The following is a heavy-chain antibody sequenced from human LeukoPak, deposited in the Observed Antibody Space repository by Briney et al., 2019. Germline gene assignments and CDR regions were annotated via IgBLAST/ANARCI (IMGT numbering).Heavy chain of an antibody. D-gene: IGHD3-10*01. J-gene: IGHJ6*03. CDR2: TSGRGGST. V-gene: IGHV3-23*01. CDR1: GFTSSSYA. Sequence: GGSLRLSCALSGFTSSSYAMSWVRHAPGKGLEWVSATSGRGGSTYDAESVKRRFTISRDNSKNTLYLQMNSLRADDTAVYYCASKNGSGSDFANYYYYMYICGKGTTFTVSS. CDR3: ASKNGSGSDFANYYYYMYI.